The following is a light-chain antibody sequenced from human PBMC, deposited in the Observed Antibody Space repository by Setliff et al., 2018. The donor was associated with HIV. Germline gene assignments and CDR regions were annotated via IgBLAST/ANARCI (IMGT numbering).Light chain of an antibody. Sequence: EIVMTQSPATLSVSPGERATLSCRASQSVGSNLAWYQQKPGQAPRLLIYGASTRATGIPARFSGSGSGTEFTLTISSLQSEDFTVYYCQQYNTWLPWTFGQGTKVDIK. J-gene: IGKJ1*01. CDR1: QSVGSN. CDR3: QQYNTWLPWT. V-gene: IGKV3-15*01. CDR2: GAS.